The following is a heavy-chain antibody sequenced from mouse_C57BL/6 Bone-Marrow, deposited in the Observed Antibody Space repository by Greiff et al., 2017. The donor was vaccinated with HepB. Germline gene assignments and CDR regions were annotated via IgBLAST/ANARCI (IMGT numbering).Heavy chain of an antibody. Sequence: VQVQQPGAELVMPGASVKLSCKASGYTFTSYWMHWVKQRPGQGLEWIGEIDPSDSYTNYNQKFKGKSTLTVDKSSSTAYMQLSSLTSEDSAVYYCARAHYYYGSSRWYFDVWGTGTTVTVSS. CDR3: ARAHYYYGSSRWYFDV. CDR1: GYTFTSYW. V-gene: IGHV1-69*01. CDR2: IDPSDSYT. J-gene: IGHJ1*03. D-gene: IGHD1-1*01.